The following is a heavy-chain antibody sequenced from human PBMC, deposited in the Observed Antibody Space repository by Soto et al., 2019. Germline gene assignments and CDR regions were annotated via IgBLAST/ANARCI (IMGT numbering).Heavy chain of an antibody. J-gene: IGHJ6*03. CDR3: ARHHCSGTNCPDYYYYMDV. V-gene: IGHV1-69*08. Sequence: QVQLEQSGAEMRKPGSSVKVSCKASGVTFNNYTITWVRQAPGQGLEWMGGIIPALGTATYPQNFQGRVIFTADRPTGTAYMELSSLISEDTAVYYCARHHCSGTNCPDYYYYMDVWGKGTTVTVSS. D-gene: IGHD2-2*01. CDR1: GVTFNNYT. CDR2: IIPALGTA.